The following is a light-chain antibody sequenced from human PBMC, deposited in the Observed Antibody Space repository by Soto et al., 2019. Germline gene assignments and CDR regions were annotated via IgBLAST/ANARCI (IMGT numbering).Light chain of an antibody. CDR1: QSISSW. J-gene: IGKJ4*01. Sequence: DIQMTQSPSTLSASVGDRVTITCRASQSISSWLAWYQQKPGKAPKRLIYKASSLESGVPSRFSGSGSGTEFTLTIRSLQPDDFAPYYCQQYNSYPLTFGGGTKVEIK. V-gene: IGKV1-5*03. CDR2: KAS. CDR3: QQYNSYPLT.